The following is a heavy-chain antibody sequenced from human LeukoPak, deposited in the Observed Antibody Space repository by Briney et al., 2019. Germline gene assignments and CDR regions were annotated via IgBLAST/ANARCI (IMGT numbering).Heavy chain of an antibody. CDR1: GGSISSYY. V-gene: IGHV4-59*08. D-gene: IGHD3-9*01. Sequence: SETLSLTCIVSGGSISSYYWSWIRQPPGRGLEWVGCISSTGSTNYNPSLKSRVTISLDTSKNQVSLKLTSVTAADTASYYCARHLTGWALYYYGMDVWGQGTTVTVSS. J-gene: IGHJ6*02. CDR2: ISSTGST. CDR3: ARHLTGWALYYYGMDV.